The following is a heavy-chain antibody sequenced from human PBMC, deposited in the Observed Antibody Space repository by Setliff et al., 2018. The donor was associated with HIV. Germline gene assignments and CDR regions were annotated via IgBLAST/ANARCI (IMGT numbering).Heavy chain of an antibody. CDR1: GFTFSSYA. D-gene: IGHD2-2*01. Sequence: LRLSCAASGFTFSSYAMTWVRQAPGKGLEWVAALSGSGGSTYYADSVKGRFTISRDNSKNTLYLQMNSLRVDDRAVYYCVKDGPPRGAYWSTDYYYSYIDVWGKGTTVTVSS. CDR2: LSGSGGST. J-gene: IGHJ6*03. CDR3: VKDGPPRGAYWSTDYYYSYIDV. V-gene: IGHV3-23*01.